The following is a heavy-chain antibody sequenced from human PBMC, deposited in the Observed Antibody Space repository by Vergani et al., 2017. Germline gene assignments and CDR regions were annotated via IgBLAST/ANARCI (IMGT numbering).Heavy chain of an antibody. D-gene: IGHD3-10*01. CDR2: VGMNTRYT. CDR3: ARDLSESYPYYMDV. Sequence: EVQMVESGGGLVKPGGSLRLSCAASGFNFATYTIGWVRQAPGKGLEWVSSVGMNTRYTYYVNSVKGRFALSRDNSKNSVYLQVNSLRAEDTAVYYCARDLSESYPYYMDVWGKGTTVTVAS. V-gene: IGHV3-21*01. CDR1: GFNFATYT. J-gene: IGHJ6*03.